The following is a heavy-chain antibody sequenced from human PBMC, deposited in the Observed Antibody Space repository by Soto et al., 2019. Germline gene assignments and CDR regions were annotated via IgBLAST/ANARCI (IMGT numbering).Heavy chain of an antibody. J-gene: IGHJ5*02. V-gene: IGHV4-31*03. CDR2: IYYSGST. Sequence: QVQLQESGPGLVKPSQTLSLTCTVSGGSISSGGYYWSWIRQHPGKGLEWIGYIYYSGSTYYNPSLKSRVTISVDTSKNQFSLKLSSVTAADTAVYYCARLKHEIKIFNPPRWWFAPWGQGTLVTVSS. CDR1: GGSISSGGYY. CDR3: ARLKHEIKIFNPPRWWFAP. D-gene: IGHD3-9*01.